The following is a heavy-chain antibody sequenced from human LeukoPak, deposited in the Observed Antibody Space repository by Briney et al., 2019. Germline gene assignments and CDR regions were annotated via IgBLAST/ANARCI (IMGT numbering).Heavy chain of an antibody. Sequence: PSETLSLTCAVYGGSFSGYYWSWIRQPPGKGLEWIEEINHSGSTNYNPSLKSRVTISVDTSKNQFSLKLSSVTAADTAVYYCARDGFSYYGSARGWFDPWGQGTLVTVSS. V-gene: IGHV4-34*01. CDR3: ARDGFSYYGSARGWFDP. D-gene: IGHD3-10*01. CDR2: INHSGST. CDR1: GGSFSGYY. J-gene: IGHJ5*02.